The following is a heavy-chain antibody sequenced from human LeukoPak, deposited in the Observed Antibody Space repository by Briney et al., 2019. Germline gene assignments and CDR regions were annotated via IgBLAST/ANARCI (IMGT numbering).Heavy chain of an antibody. Sequence: PGGSLRLSCAVSELTFTSYWMNWVRQAPGKGLEWVASIKQDGGEKSYVDSVKGRFTISRDNARNSLYLQMSSLRAEDTAIYYCARDGTAAGLYFDLWGQGTLVTVSS. V-gene: IGHV3-7*01. CDR2: IKQDGGEK. D-gene: IGHD6-13*01. CDR1: ELTFTSYW. J-gene: IGHJ4*01. CDR3: ARDGTAAGLYFDL.